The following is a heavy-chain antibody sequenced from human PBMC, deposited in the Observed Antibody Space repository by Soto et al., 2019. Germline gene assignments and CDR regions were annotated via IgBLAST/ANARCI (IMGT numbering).Heavy chain of an antibody. CDR3: ARNSPPGVLRYFDWLLWLS. V-gene: IGHV3-7*01. J-gene: IGHJ5*02. Sequence: SLRLSCAASGFTCSSYWMSWVRQAPGKRLEWVANIKQDGSEKYYVDSVKGRFTISRDNAKNSLYLQMNSLRAEDTAVYYLARNSPPGVLRYFDWLLWLSWGQGTLVTVSS. CDR1: GFTCSSYW. CDR2: IKQDGSEK. D-gene: IGHD3-9*01.